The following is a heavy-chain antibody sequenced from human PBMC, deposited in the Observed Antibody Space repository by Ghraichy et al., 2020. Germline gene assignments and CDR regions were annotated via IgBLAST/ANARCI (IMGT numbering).Heavy chain of an antibody. J-gene: IGHJ4*02. CDR1: GYSISSGYY. D-gene: IGHD6-19*01. CDR3: ARDGDYSSGYFDY. Sequence: SETLSLTCTVSGYSISSGYYWGWIRQPPGKGLEWIGSIYHSGSTYYNPSLKSRVTISVDTSKNQFSLKLSSVTAADTAVYYCARDGDYSSGYFDYWGQGTLVTVSS. CDR2: IYHSGST. V-gene: IGHV4-38-2*02.